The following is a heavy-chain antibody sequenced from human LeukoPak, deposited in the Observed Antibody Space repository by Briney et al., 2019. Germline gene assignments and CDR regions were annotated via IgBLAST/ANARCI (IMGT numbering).Heavy chain of an antibody. J-gene: IGHJ4*02. Sequence: GGSLRLSCAASGVTVSNNYMSWVRQAPGKGLEWVSVIYTSGNTHYAGSVEGRFTISGDNSKNTLYLQMNSLRVEDTAVYYCARGKYTAVFDYWGQGTLVIVSS. V-gene: IGHV3-53*01. CDR2: IYTSGNT. D-gene: IGHD5-18*01. CDR3: ARGKYTAVFDY. CDR1: GVTVSNNY.